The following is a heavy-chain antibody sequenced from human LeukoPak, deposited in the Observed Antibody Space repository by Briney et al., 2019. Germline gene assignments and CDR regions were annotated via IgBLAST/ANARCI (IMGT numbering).Heavy chain of an antibody. V-gene: IGHV3-74*01. Sequence: PGGSLRLSCEASGFSFSTYWMHWVRQAPGKELVWVSRISGDGSSIDYADSVKGRFTISRDNAKNTLYLQMNSLRDEDTSVYYCATISRSVSYHFDYWGQGTLVTVSS. CDR3: ATISRSVSYHFDY. D-gene: IGHD1-26*01. J-gene: IGHJ4*02. CDR1: GFSFSTYW. CDR2: ISGDGSSI.